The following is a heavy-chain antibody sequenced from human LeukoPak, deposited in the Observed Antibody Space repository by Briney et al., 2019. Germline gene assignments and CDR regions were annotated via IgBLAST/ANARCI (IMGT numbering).Heavy chain of an antibody. D-gene: IGHD3-22*01. CDR2: IYYSGST. CDR3: ARWPGVFITMIVDEPDDLDAFDI. V-gene: IGHV4-39*01. Sequence: SETLSLTCTVSGGSISSSSYYWGWIRQPPGKGLEWIGSIYYSGSTYYNPSLKSRVTISVDTSKNQFSLKLSSVTAADTAVYYCARWPGVFITMIVDEPDDLDAFDIWGQGTMVTVSS. CDR1: GGSISSSSYY. J-gene: IGHJ3*02.